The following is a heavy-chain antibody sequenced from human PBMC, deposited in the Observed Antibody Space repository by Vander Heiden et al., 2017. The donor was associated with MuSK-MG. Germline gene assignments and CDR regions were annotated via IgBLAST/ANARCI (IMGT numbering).Heavy chain of an antibody. D-gene: IGHD3-22*01. CDR3: SRELIYSSGQKEYAFDI. CDR1: GFIFGDYA. V-gene: IGHV3-49*04. Sequence: EVQLVESGGGLVQPGRSLRLSCTTSGFIFGDYALGWVRQGPGKGLEWVGFIRSKPYGGKTEYAASVKGRLTISRDDSKSIAYLQMNSLKTEDTAVYYCSRELIYSSGQKEYAFDIWGQGTMVTVSS. CDR2: IRSKPYGGKT. J-gene: IGHJ3*02.